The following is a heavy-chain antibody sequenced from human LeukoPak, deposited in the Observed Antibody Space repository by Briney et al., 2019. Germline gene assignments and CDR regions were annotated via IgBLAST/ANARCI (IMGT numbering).Heavy chain of an antibody. CDR1: GFTFSSYS. J-gene: IGHJ6*03. V-gene: IGHV3-21*01. CDR2: ISSSSSYI. CDR3: ARDPYNGNYGDSYYYYMDV. Sequence: GGSLRLSCAASGFTFSSYSMNWGRQAPGKVLEWVSSISSSSSYIYYADSVKGRFTISRDNAKNSLYLQMNSLRADDTAIYYCARDPYNGNYGDSYYYYMDVWGKGTTVTISS. D-gene: IGHD1-26*01.